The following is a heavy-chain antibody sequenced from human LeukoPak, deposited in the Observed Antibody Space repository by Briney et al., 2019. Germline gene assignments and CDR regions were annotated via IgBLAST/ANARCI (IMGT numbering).Heavy chain of an antibody. CDR2: ISYDGSNK. J-gene: IGHJ4*02. V-gene: IGHV3-30-3*01. Sequence: PGRSLRLSCAASGFTFSSYAMHWVRQAPDKGLEWVAVISYDGSNKYYADSVKGRFTISRDNSKNTLYLQINSLRAEDTAVYYCAREHYGDLYFDYWGQGTLVTVSS. CDR1: GFTFSSYA. CDR3: AREHYGDLYFDY. D-gene: IGHD4-17*01.